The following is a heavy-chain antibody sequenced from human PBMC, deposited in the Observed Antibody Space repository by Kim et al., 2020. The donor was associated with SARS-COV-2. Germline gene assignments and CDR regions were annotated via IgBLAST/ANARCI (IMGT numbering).Heavy chain of an antibody. CDR2: LYFGGST. CDR3: ARRRYDYWSASADEFDY. V-gene: IGHV4-39*01. CDR1: GASVITSQYY. D-gene: IGHD5-12*01. Sequence: SETLSLTCNVSGASVITSQYYWAWSRQPPGKGLEWIATLYFGGSTFYNSALKSRVTISVDASKSQFSLTLSSVTVADTAVYYCARRRYDYWSASADEFDYWGEGTVVTVSS. J-gene: IGHJ4*02.